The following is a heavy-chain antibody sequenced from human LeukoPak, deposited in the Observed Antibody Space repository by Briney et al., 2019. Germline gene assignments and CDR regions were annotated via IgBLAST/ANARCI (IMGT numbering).Heavy chain of an antibody. V-gene: IGHV3-66*01. D-gene: IGHD3-22*01. Sequence: DSVKGRFTISRDNSKNTLYLQMNSLRAEDTAVYYCAREYYYDSSGYYYFDYWGQGTLVTVSS. J-gene: IGHJ4*02. CDR3: AREYYYDSSGYYYFDY.